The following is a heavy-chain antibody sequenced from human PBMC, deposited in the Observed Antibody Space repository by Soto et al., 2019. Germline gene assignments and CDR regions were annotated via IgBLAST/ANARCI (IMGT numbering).Heavy chain of an antibody. CDR3: ARDREYSFDY. CDR2: IWYDGGKK. D-gene: IGHD5-18*01. V-gene: IGHV3-33*01. CDR1: GFTFNSYG. Sequence: LRLSCAASGFTFNSYGMHWVRQAPGKRLEWVAVIWYDGGKKYYGDSVKGRFTISRDNSENTLYLQMNNLRAEDTAVYYCARDREYSFDYWGQGTLVTVSS. J-gene: IGHJ4*02.